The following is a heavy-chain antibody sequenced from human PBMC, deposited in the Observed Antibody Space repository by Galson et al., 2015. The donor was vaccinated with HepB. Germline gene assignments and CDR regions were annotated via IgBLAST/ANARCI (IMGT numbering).Heavy chain of an antibody. CDR2: INAGNGNT. D-gene: IGHD6-19*01. CDR3: ARSAVAGRGLALNY. V-gene: IGHV1-3*01. J-gene: IGHJ4*02. Sequence: SVKVSCKASGYTFTSYAMHWVRQAPGQRLEWMGWINAGNGNTKYSQKFQGRVTITRDTSASTAYMELSSLRSEDTAVYYCARSAVAGRGLALNYWGQGTLVTVSS. CDR1: GYTFTSYA.